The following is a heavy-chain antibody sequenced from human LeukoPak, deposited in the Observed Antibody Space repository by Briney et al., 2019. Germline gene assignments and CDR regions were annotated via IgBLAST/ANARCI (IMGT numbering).Heavy chain of an antibody. D-gene: IGHD6-13*01. CDR1: GGSISSGGYY. CDR2: IYYSGST. J-gene: IGHJ5*02. CDR3: ARGGPYSSSWYNWFDP. Sequence: SETPSLTCTVSGGSISSGGYYWSWIRQHPGKGLEWIGYIYYSGSTYYNPSLKSRVTISVDTSKNQFSLKLSSVTAADTAVYYCARGGPYSSSWYNWFDPWGQGTLVTVSS. V-gene: IGHV4-31*03.